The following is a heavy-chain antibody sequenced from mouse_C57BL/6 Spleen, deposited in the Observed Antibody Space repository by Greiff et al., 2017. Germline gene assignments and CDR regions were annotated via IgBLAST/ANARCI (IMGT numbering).Heavy chain of an antibody. CDR1: GFNIKDYY. CDR2: IDPENGDT. V-gene: IGHV14-2*01. J-gene: IGHJ2*01. Sequence: EVQLQQSGAELVKPGASVKLSCTASGFNIKDYYMHWVKQRTEQGLEWIGWIDPENGDTKYAPKFQGKANITAVTSSNTAYLELSSLTSEDTAIYDGAFYGYMSYYYDLDVWGKGTTLTVSS. CDR3: AFYGYMSYYYDLDV. D-gene: IGHD2-4*01.